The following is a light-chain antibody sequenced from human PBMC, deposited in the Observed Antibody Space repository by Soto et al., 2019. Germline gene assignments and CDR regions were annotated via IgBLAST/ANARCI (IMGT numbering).Light chain of an antibody. V-gene: IGKV3-15*01. CDR3: QQCNNWPST. CDR1: QSVAGN. J-gene: IGKJ5*01. Sequence: EIVLTQSPATLSVSPGETATLSCRASQSVAGNLAWYQQKPGQPPRPLIYGVSTGATGVPARFSGSGSGTEFTLTINSLQSEDCAVYYCQQCNNWPSTFGQGTRLENK. CDR2: GVS.